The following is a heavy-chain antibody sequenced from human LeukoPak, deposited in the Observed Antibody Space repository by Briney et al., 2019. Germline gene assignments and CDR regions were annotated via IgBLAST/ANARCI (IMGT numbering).Heavy chain of an antibody. D-gene: IGHD6-19*01. CDR3: ARHSNGWSEGTY. CDR2: ISYDGSNK. J-gene: IGHJ4*02. Sequence: GGSLRLSCAASGFTFSSYGMHWVRQAPGKGLEWVAVISYDGSNKSYADSVKGRFTISRDNAKNSLFLQMNSLRAEDTAVYYCARHSNGWSEGTYWGQGTLVTVTS. CDR1: GFTFSSYG. V-gene: IGHV3-30*03.